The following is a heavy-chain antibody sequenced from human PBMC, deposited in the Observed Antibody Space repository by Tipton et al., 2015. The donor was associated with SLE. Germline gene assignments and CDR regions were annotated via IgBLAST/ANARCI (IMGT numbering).Heavy chain of an antibody. CDR3: AGDSRSLDY. CDR2: IKDRGST. D-gene: IGHD3-10*01. CDR1: GGSFSGFY. V-gene: IGHV4-34*01. Sequence: YGGSFSGFYWSWIRQRPGKGREWIGEIKDRGSTYYNPSLKSRVTISVDTSKNQFSLRLSSVTAADTAVYYCAGDSRSLDYWGQGTLVTVSS. J-gene: IGHJ4*02.